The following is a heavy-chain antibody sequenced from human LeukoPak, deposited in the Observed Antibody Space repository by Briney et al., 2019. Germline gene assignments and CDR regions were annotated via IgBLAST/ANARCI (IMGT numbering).Heavy chain of an antibody. CDR3: ARADSSTLVDYYMDV. V-gene: IGHV3-21*01. D-gene: IGHD6-13*01. CDR2: ISSSSSYI. J-gene: IGHJ6*03. Sequence: GGSLRLSCAASGFTFSSYSMNWVRQAPGKGLEWVSSISSSSSYIYYADSVKGRFTISRDNAKNSLYLQMNSLRAEDTAVYYCARADSSTLVDYYMDVWGKGTTVTVSS. CDR1: GFTFSSYS.